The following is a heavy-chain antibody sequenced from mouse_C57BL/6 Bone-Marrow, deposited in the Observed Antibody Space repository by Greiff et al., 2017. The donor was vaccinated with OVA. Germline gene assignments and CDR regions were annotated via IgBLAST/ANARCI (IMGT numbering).Heavy chain of an antibody. CDR1: GFTFSDYG. Sequence: EVMLVESGGGLVKPGGSLKLSCAASGFTFSDYGMHWVRQAPEKGLEWVAYISSGSSTIYYADKVKGRFTISRDNAKNTLFLQMTSLRSEATAMYYCARGWAWFAYWGQGTLVTVSA. CDR3: ARGWAWFAY. CDR2: ISSGSSTI. V-gene: IGHV5-17*01. D-gene: IGHD3-3*01. J-gene: IGHJ3*01.